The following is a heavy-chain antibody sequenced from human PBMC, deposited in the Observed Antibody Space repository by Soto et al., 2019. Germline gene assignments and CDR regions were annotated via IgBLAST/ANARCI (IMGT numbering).Heavy chain of an antibody. D-gene: IGHD6-13*01. V-gene: IGHV5-51*01. CDR1: GYSFTSYW. CDR2: IYPGDSDT. CDR3: ARLFSHSSSWYVSYFDY. J-gene: IGHJ4*02. Sequence: PGESLKISCKGSGYSFTSYWIGWVRQMPGKGLEWMGIIYPGDSDTRYSPSFQGQVTISADKSISTAYLQWSSLKASDTAMYYCARLFSHSSSWYVSYFDYWGQGTLVTVSS.